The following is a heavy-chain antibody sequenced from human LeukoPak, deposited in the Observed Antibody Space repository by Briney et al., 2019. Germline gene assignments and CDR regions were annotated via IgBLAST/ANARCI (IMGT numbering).Heavy chain of an antibody. CDR2: ISSSGSTI. CDR1: GFTFSDYY. V-gene: IGHV3-11*01. Sequence: PGGSLRLSCAASGFTFSDYYMSWIRQAPGKGLEWVSYISSSGSTIYYADSVKGRFTISRDNAKNSLYLQMNSLRAEDTAVYYCARVARYGTHYFDYWGQGTLVTVSS. J-gene: IGHJ4*02. CDR3: ARVARYGTHYFDY. D-gene: IGHD3-16*02.